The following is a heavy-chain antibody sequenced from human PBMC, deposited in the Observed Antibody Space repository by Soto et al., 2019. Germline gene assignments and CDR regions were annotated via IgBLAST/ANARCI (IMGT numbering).Heavy chain of an antibody. CDR3: AGDYYGSGSYPPLSYMDV. CDR2: INAGNGNT. Sequence: QVQLVQSGAEVKKPGASVKVSCKASGYTFTSYAMHWVRQAPGQRLEWMGWINAGNGNTKYSQKFQGRVTITRDTSASTAYMELSSLRSEDTAVYYCAGDYYGSGSYPPLSYMDVWGKGTTVTVSS. CDR1: GYTFTSYA. V-gene: IGHV1-3*01. J-gene: IGHJ6*03. D-gene: IGHD3-10*01.